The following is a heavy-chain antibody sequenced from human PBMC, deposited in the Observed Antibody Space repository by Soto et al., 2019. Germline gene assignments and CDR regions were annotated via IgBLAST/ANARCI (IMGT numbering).Heavy chain of an antibody. D-gene: IGHD6-13*01. V-gene: IGHV1-69*02. CDR3: TLGSWSAETFDI. CDR1: GDTFSTYT. J-gene: IGHJ3*02. CDR2: ILPMLDIT. Sequence: SVKVSCKAPGDTFSTYTIIWVRQAPGQGLEWMGRILPMLDITNSAQRFQGRATITADKSTSTAYLELSSLRSEDTAVYYCTLGSWSAETFDIWGRGTMVTVSS.